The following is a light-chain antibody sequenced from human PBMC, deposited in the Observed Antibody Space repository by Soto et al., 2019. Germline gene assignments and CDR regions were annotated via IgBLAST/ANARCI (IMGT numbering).Light chain of an antibody. J-gene: IGLJ3*02. CDR2: HVS. CDR1: SSNFGAFNY. Sequence: QSVLTQPRSVSGSPGQSVTISCTGTSSNFGAFNYVSWFQQHPGKAPRLLIYHVSERPSGVPYRFSGSKSGNTASLTISGLQADDEADYYCCSSAGTFTWVFGGGTKLTVL. V-gene: IGLV2-11*01. CDR3: CSSAGTFTWV.